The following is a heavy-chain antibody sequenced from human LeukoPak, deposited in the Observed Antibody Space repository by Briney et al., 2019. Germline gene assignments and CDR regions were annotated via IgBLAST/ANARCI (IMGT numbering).Heavy chain of an antibody. CDR1: GFTFSSYW. D-gene: IGHD3-16*01. J-gene: IGHJ4*02. V-gene: IGHV3-7*01. Sequence: GGSLRLSCAASGFTFSSYWMSWVRQAPGKGLEWVANIKQDGSEKYYVDSVKGRFTISRDNAKNSLYLQMNSLRAEDTAVYYCQAEDGIRYDYVWGSYFDYWGQGTLVTVSS. CDR3: QAEDGIRYDYVWGSYFDY. CDR2: IKQDGSEK.